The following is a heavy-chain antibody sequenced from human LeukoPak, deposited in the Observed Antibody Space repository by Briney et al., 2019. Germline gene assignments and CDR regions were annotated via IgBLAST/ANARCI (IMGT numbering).Heavy chain of an antibody. CDR1: GGFISSSSYY. Sequence: SETLSLTCIVSGGFISSSSYYWGWIRQPPGKGLEWIGNIYYSANTYYNPSLKSRVTISVDTSKNQFSLKLSSVTAADTAVYFCARGPYSYDSSGAFDIWGQGTMVTVSS. CDR3: ARGPYSYDSSGAFDI. J-gene: IGHJ3*02. CDR2: IYYSANT. D-gene: IGHD3-22*01. V-gene: IGHV4-39*07.